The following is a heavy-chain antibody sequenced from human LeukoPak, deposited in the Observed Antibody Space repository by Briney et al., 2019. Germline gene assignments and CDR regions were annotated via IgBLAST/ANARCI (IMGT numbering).Heavy chain of an antibody. J-gene: IGHJ3*02. V-gene: IGHV4-34*01. CDR1: GGSFSGYY. CDR2: INHSGST. D-gene: IGHD3-22*01. CDR3: ASEDSGYYYAFDI. Sequence: SETLSLTCAVYGGSFSGYYWXWIXXPPXXXXXXIGEINHSGSTNYNPPLKSRVTISVDTSKNQFSLKLSSVTAADTAVYYCASEDSGYYYAFDIWGQGTMVTVSS.